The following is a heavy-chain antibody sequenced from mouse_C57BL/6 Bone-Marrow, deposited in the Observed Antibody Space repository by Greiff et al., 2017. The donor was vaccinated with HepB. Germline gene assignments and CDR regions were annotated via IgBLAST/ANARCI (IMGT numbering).Heavy chain of an antibody. J-gene: IGHJ2*01. V-gene: IGHV1-26*01. CDR1: GYTFTDYY. CDR3: ARHIGFGYLNY. Sequence: LVESGASVKISCKASGYTFTDYYMNWVKQSHGKSLEWIGDINPNNGGTSYNQKFKGKATLTVDKSSSTAYMELRSLTSEDSAVYYCARHIGFGYLNYWGQGTTLTVSS. CDR2: INPNNGGT.